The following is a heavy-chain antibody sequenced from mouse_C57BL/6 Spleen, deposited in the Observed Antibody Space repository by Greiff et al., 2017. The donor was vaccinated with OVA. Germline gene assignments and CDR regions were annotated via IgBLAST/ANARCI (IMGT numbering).Heavy chain of an antibody. CDR1: GFTFSDYY. Sequence: EVKLVESGGGLVQPGGSLKLSCAASGFTFSDYYMYWVRQTPEKRLEWVAYISNGGGSTYYPDTVKGRFTISRDNAKNTLYLQMSRLKSEDTAMYYCATDSSGYVPAYWGQGTLVTVSA. J-gene: IGHJ3*01. CDR3: ATDSSGYVPAY. D-gene: IGHD3-2*02. CDR2: ISNGGGST. V-gene: IGHV5-12*01.